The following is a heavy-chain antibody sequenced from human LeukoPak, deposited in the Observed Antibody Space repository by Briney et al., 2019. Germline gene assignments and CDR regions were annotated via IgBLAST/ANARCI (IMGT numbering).Heavy chain of an antibody. CDR2: ISSNGGST. J-gene: IGHJ4*02. V-gene: IGHV3-64*01. D-gene: IGHD3-10*01. CDR3: ARVVAGSGSYYIDY. CDR1: GFTFSSYA. Sequence: GGSLRLSCAASGFTFSSYAMHWVRQAPGKGLEYVSAISSNGGSTYYANSVKGRFTISRDNSKNTLYLQMGSLRAEDMAVYYCARVVAGSGSYYIDYWGQGTLVTVSS.